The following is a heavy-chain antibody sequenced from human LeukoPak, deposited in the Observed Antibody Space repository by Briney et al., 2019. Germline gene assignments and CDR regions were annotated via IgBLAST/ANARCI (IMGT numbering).Heavy chain of an antibody. Sequence: GGSLRLSCAASGFTFSSYGMHWVRQAPGKGLEWVAFIRYDGSNKYYADSVKGRFTISRDNSKSTLYLQMNSLRAEDTAVYYCAKDWGRYCSSTSCYMRYSQHWGQGTLVTVSS. CDR2: IRYDGSNK. J-gene: IGHJ1*01. CDR3: AKDWGRYCSSTSCYMRYSQH. CDR1: GFTFSSYG. V-gene: IGHV3-30*02. D-gene: IGHD2-2*02.